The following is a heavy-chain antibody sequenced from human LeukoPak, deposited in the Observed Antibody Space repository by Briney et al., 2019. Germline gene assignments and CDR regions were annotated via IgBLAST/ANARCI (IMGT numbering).Heavy chain of an antibody. CDR3: ARASTYDSSGYYDY. CDR1: GFTFSTYS. J-gene: IGHJ4*02. CDR2: ISSSSSYI. D-gene: IGHD3-22*01. V-gene: IGHV3-21*01. Sequence: PGGSLRLSCAASGFTFSTYSMNWVRQAPGKGLEWVSSISSSSSYIYYADSVKGRFTISRDNAKNSLYLQMDSLRAEDTAVYYCARASTYDSSGYYDYWGQGTLVTVSS.